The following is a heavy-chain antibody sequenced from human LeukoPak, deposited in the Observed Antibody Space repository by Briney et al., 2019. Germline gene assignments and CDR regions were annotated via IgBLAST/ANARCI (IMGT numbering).Heavy chain of an antibody. V-gene: IGHV3-30*07. CDR2: ISYDGSNK. CDR3: AKDGGGNCYDPIDY. J-gene: IGHJ4*02. D-gene: IGHD2-21*01. CDR1: GFTFSDYA. Sequence: GRSLRLSCAASGFTFSDYAMHWVRQAPGKGLEWVAIISYDGSNKYFADSVKGRFTISRDNSKNTLYLQMNSLRAEDTALYFCAKDGGGNCYDPIDYWRQGILVTVSS.